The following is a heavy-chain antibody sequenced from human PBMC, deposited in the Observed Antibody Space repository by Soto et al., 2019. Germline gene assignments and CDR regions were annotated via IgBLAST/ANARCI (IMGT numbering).Heavy chain of an antibody. V-gene: IGHV3-23*01. CDR1: GFTFSSYS. CDR2: ISGSGGST. Sequence: VGSLRLSCAASGFTFSSYSMSWVRQAPVKGLEWVSAISGSGGSTYYADSVKVRFTIFRDNSKNTLYLQMNSLRAEDTAVYYCAANGGAVGAYPRAFDLWGEGTMVTVS. CDR3: AANGGAVGAYPRAFDL. D-gene: IGHD1-26*01. J-gene: IGHJ3*01.